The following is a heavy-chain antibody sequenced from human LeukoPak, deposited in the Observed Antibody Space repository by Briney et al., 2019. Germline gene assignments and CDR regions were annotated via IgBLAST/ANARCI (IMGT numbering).Heavy chain of an antibody. CDR1: GYTFSGYY. Sequence: ASVRISCKASGYTFSGYYMRWVREAPGPGLGWMGGINPNSGGTKYAQKFQGRVTMPRDTSISTAYMELSRLRSDDTAVYYCARPYSSYDPFDYWGQGNLVTVSS. V-gene: IGHV1-2*02. CDR2: INPNSGGT. D-gene: IGHD6-6*01. CDR3: ARPYSSYDPFDY. J-gene: IGHJ4*02.